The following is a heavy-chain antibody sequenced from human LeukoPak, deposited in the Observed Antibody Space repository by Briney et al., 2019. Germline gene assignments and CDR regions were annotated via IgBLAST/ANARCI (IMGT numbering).Heavy chain of an antibody. CDR2: INPSGCST. V-gene: IGHV1-46*01. Sequence: ASVKVSCKASGYTFTSYYMHWVRQAPGQGLEWMGIINPSGCSTNYAQKLQGRVTMTTDTSTSTAYMELRSLRSDDTAVYYCARSLGYVDYWGQGTLVTVSS. CDR3: ARSLGYVDY. J-gene: IGHJ4*02. D-gene: IGHD3-22*01. CDR1: GYTFTSYY.